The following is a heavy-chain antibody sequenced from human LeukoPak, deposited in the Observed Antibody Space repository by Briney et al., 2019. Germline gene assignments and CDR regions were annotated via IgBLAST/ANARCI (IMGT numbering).Heavy chain of an antibody. J-gene: IGHJ4*02. CDR2: ISYDGSNK. Sequence: PGGSLRLPCAASGFTFSSYAMHWVRQAPGKGLEWVAVISYDGSNKYYADSVKGRFTISRDNSKNTLYLQMNSLRAEDTAVYYCAKVVDNGSFDYWGQGTLVTVSS. CDR3: AKVVDNGSFDY. CDR1: GFTFSSYA. D-gene: IGHD5-12*01. V-gene: IGHV3-30*04.